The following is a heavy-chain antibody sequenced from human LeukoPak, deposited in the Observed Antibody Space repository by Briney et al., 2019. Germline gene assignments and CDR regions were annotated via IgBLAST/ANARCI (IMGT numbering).Heavy chain of an antibody. CDR1: EFTFSSYA. D-gene: IGHD3-10*01. CDR2: ISGSGGST. Sequence: GGSLRLSCAASEFTFSSYAMSWVRQAPGKGLEWVSTISGSGGSTYYADSVKGRFTISRDNSKNTLYLQMNSLRAEDTAVYYCAKGFYYPSYYFDYWGQGTLVTVSS. J-gene: IGHJ4*02. V-gene: IGHV3-23*01. CDR3: AKGFYYPSYYFDY.